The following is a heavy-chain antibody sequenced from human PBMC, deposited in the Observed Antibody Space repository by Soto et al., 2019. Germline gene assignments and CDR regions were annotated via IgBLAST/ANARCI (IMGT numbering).Heavy chain of an antibody. CDR3: ALGLRGYHIDS. J-gene: IGHJ4*02. Sequence: QVHLLQSGSEVKKPGSSVKVSCRASGDTLSNYAFSWVRQAPGQGLEWMGGIIPIFGTTSYAQKLQGRVILTADESTTTVYMELMSLRSEGTALYFCALGLRGYHIDSWGQGTQVTVSS. V-gene: IGHV1-69*01. CDR1: GDTLSNYA. D-gene: IGHD2-15*01. CDR2: IIPIFGTT.